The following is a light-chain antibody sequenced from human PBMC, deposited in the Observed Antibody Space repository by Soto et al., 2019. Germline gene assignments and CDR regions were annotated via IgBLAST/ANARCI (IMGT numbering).Light chain of an antibody. CDR3: SSYTSTSTVT. Sequence: QSVLTQPASVSGSPGQSISISCTGTSSDVGGYNFVSWYQQHPGKAPKLLIYEVTKRPSGVSSRFSASKSGNTASLTISDLQTEDEGDYYCSSYTSTSTVTFGGGTKVTVL. CDR2: EVT. CDR1: SSDVGGYNF. J-gene: IGLJ2*01. V-gene: IGLV2-14*01.